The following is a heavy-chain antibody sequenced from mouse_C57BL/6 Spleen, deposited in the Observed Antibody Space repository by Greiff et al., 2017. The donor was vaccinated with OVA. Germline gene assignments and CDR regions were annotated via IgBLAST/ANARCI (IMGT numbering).Heavy chain of an antibody. CDR2: IDPSDSYT. D-gene: IGHD2-5*01. Sequence: QVQLQQPGAELVKPGASVKLSCKASGYTFTSYWMQWVKQRPGQGLEWIGEIDPSDSYTNYNQKLKGQATLTVDTSSSTAYMQLSSLTSEDSAFYYCARRPAYYSNSAWFAYWGQGTLVTVSA. V-gene: IGHV1-50*01. J-gene: IGHJ3*01. CDR1: GYTFTSYW. CDR3: ARRPAYYSNSAWFAY.